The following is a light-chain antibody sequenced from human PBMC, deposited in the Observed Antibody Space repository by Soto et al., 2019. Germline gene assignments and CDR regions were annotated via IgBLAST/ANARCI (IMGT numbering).Light chain of an antibody. CDR1: KLGDKY. J-gene: IGLJ2*01. CDR3: QAWDSSNMV. Sequence: SYELTQPPSVSVSPGQTASITCSGDKLGDKYACWYQQKPGQSPVLVIYQDNKRPSGIPERFSGSNSGNTATLTISGTQTMDEADYYCQAWDSSNMVFGGGTQLTVL. CDR2: QDN. V-gene: IGLV3-1*01.